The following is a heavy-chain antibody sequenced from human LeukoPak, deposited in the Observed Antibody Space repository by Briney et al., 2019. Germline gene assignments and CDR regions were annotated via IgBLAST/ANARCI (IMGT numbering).Heavy chain of an antibody. D-gene: IGHD6-13*01. Sequence: GGSLTLSCEASGFTFKYYDRHWVRQAPGKGLEWVAFIRFDSTNYYYADTVKGRFTISRANYQNTLYLQMNRLRVEATAMYYCAKGLHSSSWNDAFDIWGQGTVVTVSS. V-gene: IGHV3-30*02. CDR2: IRFDSTNY. J-gene: IGHJ3*02. CDR1: GFTFKYYD. CDR3: AKGLHSSSWNDAFDI.